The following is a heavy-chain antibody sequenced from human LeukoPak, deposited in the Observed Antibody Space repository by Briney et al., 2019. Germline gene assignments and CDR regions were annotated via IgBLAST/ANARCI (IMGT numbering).Heavy chain of an antibody. V-gene: IGHV4-39*01. CDR1: GGSISSSTYY. J-gene: IGHJ5*02. CDR2: IYYSGST. CDR3: ARQAPRYSGYDRLLHFDP. D-gene: IGHD5-12*01. Sequence: SETLSLTCTVSGGSISSSTYYWGWIRQPPGKGLEWIGSIYYSGSTHYNPSLKSRGTISVDTSKNQFSLKVSSVTAADTAVYYCARQAPRYSGYDRLLHFDPWGQGTLVTVSS.